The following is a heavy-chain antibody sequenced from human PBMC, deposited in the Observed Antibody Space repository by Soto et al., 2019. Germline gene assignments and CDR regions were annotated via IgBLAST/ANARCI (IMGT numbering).Heavy chain of an antibody. J-gene: IGHJ4*02. Sequence: QVQLQQWGAGLLKPSETLSLTCAVYGGSFSGYYWSWIRQPPGKGLEWIGEINHSGSPNYNPSLKSRGTISVDTSKTQFSLKLSSVTAAYTAVYYCARARRGYSYGLTRWGQGTLVTVSS. CDR2: INHSGSP. D-gene: IGHD5-18*01. CDR1: GGSFSGYY. CDR3: ARARRGYSYGLTR. V-gene: IGHV4-34*01.